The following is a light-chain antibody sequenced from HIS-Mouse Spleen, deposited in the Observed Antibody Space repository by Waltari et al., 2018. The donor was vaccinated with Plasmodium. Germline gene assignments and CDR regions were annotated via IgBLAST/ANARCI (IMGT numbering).Light chain of an antibody. J-gene: IGLJ3*02. Sequence: SYELTQPPSVSVSPGQTARITCSGDALPKKYAYWYQQKSGQAPVLVIYEDSKRPSGIPWRFYGSSSWTMACLTISGAQVEDEADYYCYSTDSSGNHRVFGGGTKLTVL. CDR2: EDS. CDR1: ALPKKY. V-gene: IGLV3-10*01. CDR3: YSTDSSGNHRV.